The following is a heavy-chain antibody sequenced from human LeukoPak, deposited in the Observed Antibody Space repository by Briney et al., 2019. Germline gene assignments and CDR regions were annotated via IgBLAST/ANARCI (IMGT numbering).Heavy chain of an antibody. D-gene: IGHD1-1*01. CDR2: ISRSSRHV. Sequence: GGSLRLSCAASGLTFSDYSMNWVRQAPGKGLEWVSSISRSSRHVYYAGSVKGRFTISRDNAKDSLYLQMNSLRAEDMAVYFCVRDLMGSGSTTAYLHHWGQGTLVTVSS. V-gene: IGHV3-21*01. CDR1: GLTFSDYS. J-gene: IGHJ1*01. CDR3: VRDLMGSGSTTAYLHH.